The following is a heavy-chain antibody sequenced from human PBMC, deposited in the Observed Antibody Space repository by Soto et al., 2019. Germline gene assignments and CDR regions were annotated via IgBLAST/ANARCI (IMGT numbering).Heavy chain of an antibody. CDR2: IWYDGSNK. Sequence: GGSLRLSCAASGFTFSSYGMHWVRQAPGKGLEWVAVIWYDGSNKYYADSVKGRFTISRDNSKNTLYLQMNSLRAEDTAVYYCARDTAMVIRFDPWGQGTLVTVSS. V-gene: IGHV3-33*01. CDR3: ARDTAMVIRFDP. J-gene: IGHJ5*02. CDR1: GFTFSSYG. D-gene: IGHD5-18*01.